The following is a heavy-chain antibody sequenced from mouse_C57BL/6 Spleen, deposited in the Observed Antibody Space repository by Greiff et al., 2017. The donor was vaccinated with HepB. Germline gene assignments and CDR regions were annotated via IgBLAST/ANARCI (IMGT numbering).Heavy chain of an antibody. CDR1: GFTFSSYA. D-gene: IGHD2-3*01. CDR2: ISDGGSYT. J-gene: IGHJ1*03. CDR3: ARDYDHEGYFDV. V-gene: IGHV5-4*01. Sequence: EVQLVESGGGLVKPGGSLKLSCAASGFTFSSYAISWVRQTPEKRLEWVATISDGGSYTYYPDNVKGRFTISRDNAKNNLYLQMSHLKSEDTAMYYCARDYDHEGYFDVWGTGTTVTVSS.